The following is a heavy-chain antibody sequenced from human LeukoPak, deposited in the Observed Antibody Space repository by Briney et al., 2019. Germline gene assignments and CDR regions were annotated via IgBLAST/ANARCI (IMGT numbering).Heavy chain of an antibody. CDR2: INSDGSST. J-gene: IGHJ5*02. CDR1: GFTVSSNY. CDR3: ARGGGIAAA. V-gene: IGHV3-74*01. Sequence: PGGSLRLSCAASGFTVSSNYMTWVRQAPGKGLVWVSRINSDGSSTSYADSVKGRFTISRDNAKNTLYLQMNSLRAEDTAVYYCARGGGIAAAWGQGTLVTVSS. D-gene: IGHD6-13*01.